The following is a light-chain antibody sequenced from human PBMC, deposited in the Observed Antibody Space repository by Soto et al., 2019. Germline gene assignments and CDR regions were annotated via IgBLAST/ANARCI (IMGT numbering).Light chain of an antibody. CDR3: NSFTTSSTYV. CDR1: SSDVGSYNR. CDR2: EVS. Sequence: HSVLTQPPSLSGSPGQSVTISCTGTSSDVGSYNRVSWYRQPPGTAPKLMIFEVSNRPSGVPDRFSGSKSGNTASLTISGLQAEDEADYYCNSFTTSSTYVFGTGTKV. V-gene: IGLV2-18*02. J-gene: IGLJ1*01.